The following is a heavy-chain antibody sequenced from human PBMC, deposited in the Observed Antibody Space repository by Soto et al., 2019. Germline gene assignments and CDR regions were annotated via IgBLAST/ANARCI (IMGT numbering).Heavy chain of an antibody. CDR3: ARTSMQSRGYSYGHGGMDV. D-gene: IGHD5-18*01. Sequence: EPMKISSKGSGDRITSYWIDWVRQMPGKGLEWMGRIDPSDSYTNYSPSFQGHVTISADKSISTAYLQWSSLKASDTAMYYCARTSMQSRGYSYGHGGMDVWGQGTTVTVSS. V-gene: IGHV5-10-1*01. CDR1: GDRITSYW. J-gene: IGHJ6*02. CDR2: IDPSDSYT.